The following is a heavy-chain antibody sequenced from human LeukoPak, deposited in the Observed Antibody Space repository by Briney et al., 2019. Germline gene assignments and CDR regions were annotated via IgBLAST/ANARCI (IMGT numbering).Heavy chain of an antibody. D-gene: IGHD6-19*01. CDR1: GYTFTGYY. CDR3: ARAEAVAGYVYYYYGMDV. J-gene: IGHJ6*02. Sequence: GASVKVSCTASGYTFTGYYMHWVRQAPGQGLEWIGWINPNSGGTNYAQKFQGRVTMTRDTSISTAYMELSRLRSDDTAVYYCARAEAVAGYVYYYYGMDVWGQGTTVTVSS. V-gene: IGHV1-2*02. CDR2: INPNSGGT.